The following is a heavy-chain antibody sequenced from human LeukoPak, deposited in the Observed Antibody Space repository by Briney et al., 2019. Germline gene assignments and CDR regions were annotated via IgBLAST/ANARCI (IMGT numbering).Heavy chain of an antibody. D-gene: IGHD1-14*01. CDR1: GGSNSSSSYY. CDR3: ARHTTSTPIDY. J-gene: IGHJ4*02. V-gene: IGHV4-39*01. CDR2: IYYSGST. Sequence: SETLSLTCTVSGGSNSSSSYYWGWIRQPPGKGLEWIGSIYYSGSTYYNPSLKSRVTISVDTSKNQFSLKLSSVTAADTAVYYCARHTTSTPIDYWGQGTLVTVSS.